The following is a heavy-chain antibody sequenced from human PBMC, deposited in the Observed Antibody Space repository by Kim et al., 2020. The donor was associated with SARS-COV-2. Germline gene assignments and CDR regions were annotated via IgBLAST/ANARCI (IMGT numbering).Heavy chain of an antibody. CDR3: ARVGPMITFGGVIVEGWFDP. Sequence: SVKVSCKASGGTFSSYAISWVRQAPGQGLEWMGRIIPILGIANYAQKFQGRVTITADKSTSTAYMELSSLRSEDTAVYYCARVGPMITFGGVIVEGWFDPWGQGTLVTVYS. V-gene: IGHV1-69*04. J-gene: IGHJ5*02. CDR2: IIPILGIA. CDR1: GGTFSSYA. D-gene: IGHD3-16*02.